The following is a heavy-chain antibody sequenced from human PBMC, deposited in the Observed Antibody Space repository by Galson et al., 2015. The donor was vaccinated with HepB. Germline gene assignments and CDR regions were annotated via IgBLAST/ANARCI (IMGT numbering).Heavy chain of an antibody. CDR3: ATVLLWFGQDAFDI. V-gene: IGHV3-30*02. J-gene: IGHJ3*02. CDR1: GFTFSSYG. D-gene: IGHD3-10*01. Sequence: SLRLSCAASGFTFSSYGMHWVRQAPGKGLEWVAFIRYDGSNKYYADSVKGRFTISRDNSKNTLYLQMNSLRAEDTAVYYCATVLLWFGQDAFDIWGQGTMVTVSS. CDR2: IRYDGSNK.